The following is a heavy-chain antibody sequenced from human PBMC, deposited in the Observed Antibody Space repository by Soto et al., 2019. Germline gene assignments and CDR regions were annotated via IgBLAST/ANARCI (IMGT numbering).Heavy chain of an antibody. D-gene: IGHD2-21*02. J-gene: IGHJ3*02. Sequence: GGSLRLSCAASGFTFSSYAMSWVRQAPGKGLEWVSAISGSGGSTYYADSVKGRFTISRDNSKNTLYLQMNSLRAEDTAVYYCAKDPRDGPAYCGGDCYSDDFAFDIWGQGTMVTVSS. CDR3: AKDPRDGPAYCGGDCYSDDFAFDI. CDR2: ISGSGGST. CDR1: GFTFSSYA. V-gene: IGHV3-23*01.